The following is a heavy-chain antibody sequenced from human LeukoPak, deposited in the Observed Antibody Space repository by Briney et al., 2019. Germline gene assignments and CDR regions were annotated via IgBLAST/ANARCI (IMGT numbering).Heavy chain of an antibody. CDR1: GFTVSSNY. J-gene: IGHJ4*02. D-gene: IGHD1-26*01. CDR3: AKGIVVRLDY. V-gene: IGHV3-23*01. CDR2: ISGSGGST. Sequence: GGSLRLSCAASGFTVSSNYMSWVRQAPGKGLEWVSAISGSGGSTYYADSVKGRFTISRDNSKNTLYLQMNSLRAEDTAVYYCAKGIVVRLDYWGQGTLVTVSS.